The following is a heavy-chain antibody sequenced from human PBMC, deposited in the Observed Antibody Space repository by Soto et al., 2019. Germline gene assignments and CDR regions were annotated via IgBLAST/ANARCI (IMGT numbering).Heavy chain of an antibody. CDR3: ARDRGWLQLPYYYYGMDV. CDR2: IIPILGIA. CDR1: GGTFSSYT. J-gene: IGHJ6*02. D-gene: IGHD5-12*01. Sequence: SVKVSCKASGGTFSSYTISWVRQAPGQGLEWMGRIIPILGIANYAQKYQGRVTNTADKSTSTAYMELSSLRSEDTAVYYCARDRGWLQLPYYYYGMDVWG. V-gene: IGHV1-69*04.